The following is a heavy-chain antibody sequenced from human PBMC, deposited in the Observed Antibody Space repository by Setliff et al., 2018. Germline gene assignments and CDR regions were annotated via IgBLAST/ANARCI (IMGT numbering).Heavy chain of an antibody. CDR2: IYYSGST. J-gene: IGHJ3*02. CDR3: ARSGYYSVDAFDI. CDR1: GGSISGGGYY. D-gene: IGHD3-22*01. Sequence: SETLSLTCTVSGGSISGGGYYWSWIRQHPRKGLEWIGYIYYSGSTNYTPSLKIRVTLSVDTSRNHFSLKLNSVTAADTAVYYCARSGYYSVDAFDIWGQGTMVTVSS. V-gene: IGHV4-31*03.